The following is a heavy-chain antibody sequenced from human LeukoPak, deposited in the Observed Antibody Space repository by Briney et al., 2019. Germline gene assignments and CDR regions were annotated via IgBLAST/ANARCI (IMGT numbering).Heavy chain of an antibody. J-gene: IGHJ6*02. CDR2: INPNSGGT. CDR1: GYTFTGYY. Sequence: ASVKVSCKASGYTFTGYYMHWVRQAPGQGLEWMGRINPNSGGTNYAQKFQGRVTMTRDTSISTAYMELSRLGSDDTAVYYCARVGSGSYSSSYYYYGMDVWGQGTTVTVSS. V-gene: IGHV1-2*06. D-gene: IGHD1-26*01. CDR3: ARVGSGSYSSSYYYYGMDV.